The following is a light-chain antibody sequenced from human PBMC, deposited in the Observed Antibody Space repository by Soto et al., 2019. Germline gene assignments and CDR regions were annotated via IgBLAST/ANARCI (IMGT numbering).Light chain of an antibody. V-gene: IGKV3-11*01. J-gene: IGKJ5*01. Sequence: EIVLTQSPATLSVSPGGRATLSFRASQSIGDTLAWYQQKNGQAPRILIYGASSRVTGFPARFSGSGSGTDFTLTISRLEPEDFEVYYCQQRSNWPITFGQGTRLEIK. CDR1: QSIGDT. CDR3: QQRSNWPIT. CDR2: GAS.